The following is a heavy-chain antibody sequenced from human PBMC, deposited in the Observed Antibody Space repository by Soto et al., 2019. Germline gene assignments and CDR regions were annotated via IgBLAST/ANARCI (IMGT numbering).Heavy chain of an antibody. CDR1: GFTFSSYS. Sequence: LRLSCAASGFTFSSYSMNWVRQAPGKGLEWVSYISSSSSTIYYADSVKGRFTISRDNAKNSLYLQMNSLRDEDTAVYYCARALPFWVLTHYYDSNGTHHLDYWGQGNLVTVS. V-gene: IGHV3-48*02. CDR2: ISSSSSTI. CDR3: ARALPFWVLTHYYDSNGTHHLDY. J-gene: IGHJ4*02. D-gene: IGHD3-22*01.